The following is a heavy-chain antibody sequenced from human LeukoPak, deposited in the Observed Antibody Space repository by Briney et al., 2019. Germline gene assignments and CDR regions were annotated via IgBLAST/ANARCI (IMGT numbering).Heavy chain of an antibody. CDR1: GGSIRNSSFY. V-gene: IGHV4-39*01. Sequence: SETLSLTCAVSGGSIRNSSFYWGWIRQPPGKGLEWIASIYNSGTTYYNPSLKSRITIFVDTSKNQFSLKLSSVTAADTAVYYCARHRSSGWYDYWGQGTPVTVSS. CDR2: IYNSGTT. CDR3: ARHRSSGWYDY. D-gene: IGHD6-19*01. J-gene: IGHJ4*02.